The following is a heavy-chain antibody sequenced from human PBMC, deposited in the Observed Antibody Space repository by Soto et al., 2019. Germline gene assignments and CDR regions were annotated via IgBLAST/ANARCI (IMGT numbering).Heavy chain of an antibody. J-gene: IGHJ3*02. D-gene: IGHD2-15*01. CDR3: ARGFDIVATIKFVVVVAATEAFDI. CDR1: GFTFSDYY. CDR2: ISSSGSTI. Sequence: GGSLRLSCAASGFTFSDYYMSWIRQAPGKGLEWVSYISSSGSTIYYADSVKGRFTISRDNAKNSLYLQMNSLRAEDTAVYYCARGFDIVATIKFVVVVAATEAFDICAQGTMVTVSS. V-gene: IGHV3-11*01.